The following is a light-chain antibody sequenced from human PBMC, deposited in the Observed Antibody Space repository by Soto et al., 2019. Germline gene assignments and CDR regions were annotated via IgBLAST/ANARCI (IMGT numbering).Light chain of an antibody. CDR3: QQSYSTSIT. CDR2: AAS. V-gene: IGKV1-39*01. J-gene: IGKJ5*01. CDR1: QTISSY. Sequence: DIQMTQSPSSLSASVGDRVTITCRASQTISSYLNWYQQKPGKAPKLLIYAASSLQRGVPSRFSSSGSGTDFTLTISSLQPEDFATYSCQQSYSTSITFGQGTRLEIK.